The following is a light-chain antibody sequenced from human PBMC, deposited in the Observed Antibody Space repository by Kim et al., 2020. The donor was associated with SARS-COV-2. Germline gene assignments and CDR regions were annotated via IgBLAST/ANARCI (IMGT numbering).Light chain of an antibody. V-gene: IGLV6-57*01. CDR2: ENN. CDR1: SGSIDNNY. CDR3: QSYHSTNRV. Sequence: NFMLTQPHSVSGSPEKTVTISCTRSSGSIDNNYVHWYQRRPGSNPTTIIYENNKRPPGVPDRFSGSIDTSSNSASLTISGLKTDDEADYYCQSYHSTNRVFGGVTQLTVL. J-gene: IGLJ3*02.